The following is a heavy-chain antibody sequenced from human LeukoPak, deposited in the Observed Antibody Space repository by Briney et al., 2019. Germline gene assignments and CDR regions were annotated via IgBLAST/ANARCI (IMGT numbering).Heavy chain of an antibody. D-gene: IGHD2-2*01. CDR1: GGTFSSYT. Sequence: ASVKVSCKASGGTFSSYTISWVRQAPGQGLEWMGRIIPILGIANYVQKFQGRVTITADKSTSTAYVELSSLRSEDTAVYYCASPRALYCSSTSCQTANGAFDIWGQGTMVTVSS. J-gene: IGHJ3*02. CDR3: ASPRALYCSSTSCQTANGAFDI. V-gene: IGHV1-69*02. CDR2: IIPILGIA.